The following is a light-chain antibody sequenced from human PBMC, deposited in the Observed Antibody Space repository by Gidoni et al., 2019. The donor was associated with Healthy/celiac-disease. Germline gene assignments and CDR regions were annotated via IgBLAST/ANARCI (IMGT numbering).Light chain of an antibody. CDR1: QSVSSSY. J-gene: IGKJ4*01. CDR2: GAS. CDR3: QQYGSSPGVT. Sequence: IALLQSPGTLSLSPGERATLSCRASQSVSSSYLAWYQQKPGQAPRLLIYGASSRATGIPDRFSGSGSGTDFTLTISRLEPEDFAVYYCQQYGSSPGVTFGGGTKVEIK. V-gene: IGKV3-20*01.